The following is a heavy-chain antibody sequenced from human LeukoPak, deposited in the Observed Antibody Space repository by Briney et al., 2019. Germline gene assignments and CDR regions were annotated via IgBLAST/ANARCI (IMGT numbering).Heavy chain of an antibody. J-gene: IGHJ4*02. Sequence: GESLKISCKGSGYSFTSYWIGWVRQMPGKGLEWMVMISPGDSDTRYSPTFQGQVTISADRSINTAYLHWSSLKASDTAMYYCARRSSSARAFDYWGPGIQVTVSS. CDR1: GYSFTSYW. V-gene: IGHV5-51*01. CDR2: ISPGDSDT. CDR3: ARRSSSARAFDY. D-gene: IGHD6-19*01.